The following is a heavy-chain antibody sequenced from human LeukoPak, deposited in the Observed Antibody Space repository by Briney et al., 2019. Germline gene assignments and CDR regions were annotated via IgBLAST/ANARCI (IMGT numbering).Heavy chain of an antibody. Sequence: GESLQISSQGSGYSFTSYWIGWVRQMPGKGLGWMGIIYPGDSDIRYSPSLKGQVTISADKSISTAYLQWSSLKAADTAMYYCARQIYRGYCSSTSCYLDYWGQGTLVTVSS. V-gene: IGHV5-51*01. J-gene: IGHJ4*02. CDR2: IYPGDSDI. CDR3: ARQIYRGYCSSTSCYLDY. D-gene: IGHD2-2*01. CDR1: GYSFTSYW.